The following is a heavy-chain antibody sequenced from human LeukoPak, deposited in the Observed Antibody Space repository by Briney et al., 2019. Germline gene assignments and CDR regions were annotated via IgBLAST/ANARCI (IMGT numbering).Heavy chain of an antibody. V-gene: IGHV4-31*03. D-gene: IGHD2-2*02. J-gene: IGHJ4*02. CDR2: IYYSGST. CDR1: GGSISSGGYY. Sequence: PSQTLSLTCTVSGGSISSGGYYWSWIRQHPGKGLEWIGYIYYSGSTYYNPSLKSRVTISVDTSKNQFSLKLSSVTAADTAVYYCARVRDRYCSSTSCYTGFDYWGQGTLVTVSS. CDR3: ARVRDRYCSSTSCYTGFDY.